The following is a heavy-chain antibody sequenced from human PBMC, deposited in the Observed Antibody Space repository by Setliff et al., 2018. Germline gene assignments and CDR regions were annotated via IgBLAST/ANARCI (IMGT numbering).Heavy chain of an antibody. CDR1: GYTSSSYA. Sequence: GGSLSLSCAASGYTSSSYAMTWVRQAPGKGLEWVSIISDSGDTTYYADSVKGRFTISRDNSKNTLYLQMNSLLAEDTAVYYCCSGVYLFVYWGQGSLVTVSS. CDR2: ISDSGDTT. D-gene: IGHD1-26*01. CDR3: CSGVYLFVY. J-gene: IGHJ4*02. V-gene: IGHV3-23*01.